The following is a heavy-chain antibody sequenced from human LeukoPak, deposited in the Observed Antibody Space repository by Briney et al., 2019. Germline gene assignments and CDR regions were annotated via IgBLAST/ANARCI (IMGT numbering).Heavy chain of an antibody. V-gene: IGHV4-39*01. CDR3: ARGPPGYGGILNWSDP. Sequence: KASETLSLTCTVSGGSISSRSYYWGWIRQPPGKGLEWIGSIYYSGSTYYNPSLKSRVTISVDTSKNQFSLKLSSVTAADTAVYYCARGPPGYGGILNWSDPWGQGTLVTVSS. CDR1: GGSISSRSYY. D-gene: IGHD4-23*01. J-gene: IGHJ5*02. CDR2: IYYSGST.